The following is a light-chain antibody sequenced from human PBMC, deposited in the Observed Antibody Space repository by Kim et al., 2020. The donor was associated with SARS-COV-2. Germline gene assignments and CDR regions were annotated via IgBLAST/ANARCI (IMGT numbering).Light chain of an antibody. CDR1: QSVSSY. Sequence: VVLTQSSATLSLSPGDRASLSCRASQSVSSYLAWYQQRAGQAPRLLIYDASKRATGIPARFSGSGSGTDFTLTINGLEAEDFAVYYCQQRSIGWTFGQGTKVDIK. V-gene: IGKV3-11*01. CDR2: DAS. CDR3: QQRSIGWT. J-gene: IGKJ1*01.